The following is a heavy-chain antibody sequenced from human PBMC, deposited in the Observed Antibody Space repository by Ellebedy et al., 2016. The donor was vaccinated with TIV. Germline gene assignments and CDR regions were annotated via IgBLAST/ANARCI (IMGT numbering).Heavy chain of an antibody. D-gene: IGHD6-19*01. CDR3: ATHTIGWLDFDY. CDR1: GFTFDTSA. V-gene: IGHV3-30-3*01. Sequence: GESLKISCAASGFTFDTSAMHWVRQAPGKGLEWVAVITYDGSNKYYADSVKGRFTISRDNSKNTRYLQMNSLRAEDTAVYYCATHTIGWLDFDYWGQGTLVTVSS. J-gene: IGHJ4*02. CDR2: ITYDGSNK.